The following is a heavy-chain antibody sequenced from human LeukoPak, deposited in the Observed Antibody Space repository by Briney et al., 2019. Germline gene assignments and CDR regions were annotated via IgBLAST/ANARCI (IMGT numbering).Heavy chain of an antibody. CDR1: GYTFTSYY. D-gene: IGHD5-18*01. Sequence: ASVKVSCKASGYTFTSYYMHWVRQAPGQGLEWMGIINPSGGSTSYAQKFQGRVTMTRDTSTSTVYMEPSSLRSEDTAVYYCARDTGYSYLRRPTLPDYWGQGTLVTVSS. J-gene: IGHJ4*02. V-gene: IGHV1-46*01. CDR2: INPSGGST. CDR3: ARDTGYSYLRRPTLPDY.